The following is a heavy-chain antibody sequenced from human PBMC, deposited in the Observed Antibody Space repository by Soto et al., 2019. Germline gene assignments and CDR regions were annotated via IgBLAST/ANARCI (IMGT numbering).Heavy chain of an antibody. CDR1: GYSFAGYW. Sequence: GESLKISCKGSGYSFAGYWITWVRQKPGKGLEWMGRIDPSDSQTYYSPSFRGHVTISATKSITTVFLQWSSLRASDTAMYYCARQIYDSDTGPNFQYHFDSLGQGTPVTVSS. D-gene: IGHD3-22*01. CDR3: ARQIYDSDTGPNFQYHFDS. J-gene: IGHJ4*02. V-gene: IGHV5-10-1*01. CDR2: IDPSDSQT.